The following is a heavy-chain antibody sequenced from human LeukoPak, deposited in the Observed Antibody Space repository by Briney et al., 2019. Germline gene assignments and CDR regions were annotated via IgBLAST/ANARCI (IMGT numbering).Heavy chain of an antibody. J-gene: IGHJ4*02. D-gene: IGHD2-2*01. V-gene: IGHV4-59*12. CDR3: ARARSGYCSSTSCYLFDY. CDR1: GGSISSYY. Sequence: SETLSLTCTVSGGSISSYYWSWIRQPPGKGLEWSGYIYYSGSTNYNPSLKSRVTISVDTSKNQFSLKLSSVTAADTAVYYCARARSGYCSSTSCYLFDYWGQGTLVTVSS. CDR2: IYYSGST.